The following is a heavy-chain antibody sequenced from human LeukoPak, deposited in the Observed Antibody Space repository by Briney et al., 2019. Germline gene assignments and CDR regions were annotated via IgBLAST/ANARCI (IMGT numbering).Heavy chain of an antibody. J-gene: IGHJ6*03. CDR1: GYTLTEFS. V-gene: IGHV1-24*01. Sequence: GASVKVSCKVSGYTLTEFSMHWVRQAPGKGLEWMGGFDPEDGETIYAQKFQGRVTMTEDTSTDTAYMELSSLRSEDTAVYYCATRAITGTQEGYYYYYMDVWGKGTTVTVSS. CDR2: FDPEDGET. D-gene: IGHD1-20*01. CDR3: ATRAITGTQEGYYYYYMDV.